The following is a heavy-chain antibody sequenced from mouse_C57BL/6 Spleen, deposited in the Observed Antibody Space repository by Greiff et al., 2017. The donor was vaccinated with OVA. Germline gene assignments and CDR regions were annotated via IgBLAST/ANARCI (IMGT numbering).Heavy chain of an antibody. J-gene: IGHJ2*01. V-gene: IGHV1-52*01. D-gene: IGHD2-1*01. CDR3: ARTMIYYGNYGYYFDN. Sequence: QVQLQQPGAELVRPGSSVKLSCKASGYTFTSYWMHWVKQRPIQGLEWIGNIDPSDSETHYNQKFKDKATLTVDNSSSTAYMQLSSLTSEDSAVYYCARTMIYYGNYGYYFDNWGQGTTLTVSS. CDR1: GYTFTSYW. CDR2: IDPSDSET.